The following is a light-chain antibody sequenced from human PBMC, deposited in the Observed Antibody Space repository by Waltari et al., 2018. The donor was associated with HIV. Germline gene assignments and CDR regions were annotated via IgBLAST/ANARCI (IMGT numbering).Light chain of an antibody. V-gene: IGLV10-54*04. CDR2: RNN. J-gene: IGLJ3*02. CDR3: SAWDNTLNGWV. CDR1: SKQVNGHG. Sequence: QAGLTQPPSLSVGLGQTATLTCTGDSKQVNGHGAPRLQHHQGHPPKVLTHRNNNRASGVSEKFSAFRSGKTAFLTITGLRPEDEADYFCSAWDNTLNGWVFGGGTQLTVL.